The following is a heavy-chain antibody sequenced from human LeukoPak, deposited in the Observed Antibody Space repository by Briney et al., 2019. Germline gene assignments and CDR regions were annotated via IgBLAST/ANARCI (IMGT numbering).Heavy chain of an antibody. CDR3: ARRCNSISCYKY. Sequence: GGSLRLSCAASGLTFSTYWMSWVRQAPGKGLEWVANINQDGSEKYYVDSVRGRFTISRDNAKNLMYLQMNSLRAEDTAVYYCARRCNSISCYKYWGQGTLVTVSS. V-gene: IGHV3-7*03. CDR1: GLTFSTYW. J-gene: IGHJ4*02. CDR2: INQDGSEK. D-gene: IGHD2-2*02.